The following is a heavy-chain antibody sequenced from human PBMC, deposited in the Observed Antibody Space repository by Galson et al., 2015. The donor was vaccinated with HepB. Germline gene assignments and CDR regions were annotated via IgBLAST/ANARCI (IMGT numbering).Heavy chain of an antibody. CDR2: IYSGGST. CDR1: GFTVSSNY. V-gene: IGHV3-66*01. CDR3: AKVTAWGIGGYYLDSRSDAFDI. D-gene: IGHD3-22*01. Sequence: SLRLSCAASGFTVSSNYMSWVRQAPGKGLEWVSVIYSGGSTYYADSVKGRFTISRDNYKNTLYLQMNSLRAEDTAVYYCAKVTAWGIGGYYLDSRSDAFDIWGQGTMVTVSS. J-gene: IGHJ3*02.